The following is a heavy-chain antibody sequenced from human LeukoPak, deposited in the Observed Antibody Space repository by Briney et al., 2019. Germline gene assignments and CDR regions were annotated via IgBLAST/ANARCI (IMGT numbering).Heavy chain of an antibody. J-gene: IGHJ4*02. CDR3: ARSSVADEYYFDY. Sequence: ASVKVSCKAPGGTFSSYAISWVRQAPGQGLEWMGGIIPIFGTANYAQKFQGRVTITADESTSTAYMELSSLRSEDTAVYYCARSSVADEYYFDYWGQGTLVTVSS. D-gene: IGHD6-19*01. CDR2: IIPIFGTA. CDR1: GGTFSSYA. V-gene: IGHV1-69*13.